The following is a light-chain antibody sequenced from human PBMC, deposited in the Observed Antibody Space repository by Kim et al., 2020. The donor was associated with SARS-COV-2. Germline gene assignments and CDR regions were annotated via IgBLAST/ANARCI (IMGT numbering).Light chain of an antibody. CDR2: KAS. Sequence: LSGSVGGCVTSTCRASQSVEGWVAWYQQKPGRAPRLLIYKASILEPGVSSKFSGSGSGTEFTLTIDGLQPGDSATYYCQQYYTWTFGQGTKVDIK. J-gene: IGKJ1*01. V-gene: IGKV1-5*03. CDR1: QSVEGW. CDR3: QQYYTWT.